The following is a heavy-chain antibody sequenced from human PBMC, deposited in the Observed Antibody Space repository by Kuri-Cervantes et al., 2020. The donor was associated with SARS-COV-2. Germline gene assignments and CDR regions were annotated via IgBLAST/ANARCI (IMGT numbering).Heavy chain of an antibody. Sequence: LRLSCAISGDSVSSNSAAWNWIRQSPSRGLEWLGRTYYRSKWYNDYAISVKSRITINPDTSKNQFSLQLNSVTPEDTAVYYCAMARRGWGHFDYWGQGTLVTVSS. V-gene: IGHV6-1*01. CDR3: AMARRGWGHFDY. CDR1: GDSVSSNSAA. D-gene: IGHD3-10*01. J-gene: IGHJ4*02. CDR2: TYYRSKWYN.